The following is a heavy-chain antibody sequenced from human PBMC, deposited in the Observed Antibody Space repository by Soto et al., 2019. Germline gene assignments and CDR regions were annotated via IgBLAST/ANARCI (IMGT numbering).Heavy chain of an antibody. Sequence: QVHLVQSGAEVKKPGASVKVSCKCSGYTFTSYGITWVRQAPGQGLEWRGWISAHNGNTDYAQKLQGRVIVTRDTSTSTAYMELRSLRSADTAVYYCARGRYGDYWGQGDLVTVSS. CDR3: ARGRYGDY. CDR2: ISAHNGNT. D-gene: IGHD1-1*01. V-gene: IGHV1-18*01. J-gene: IGHJ4*02. CDR1: GYTFTSYG.